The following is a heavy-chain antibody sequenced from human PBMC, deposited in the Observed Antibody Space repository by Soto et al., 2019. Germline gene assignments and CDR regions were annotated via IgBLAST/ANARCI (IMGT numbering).Heavy chain of an antibody. V-gene: IGHV1-2*02. J-gene: IGHJ4*02. CDR1: GCTFTGYY. CDR3: ARDPELELRSYDY. CDR2: INPNSGGT. D-gene: IGHD1-7*01. Sequence: ASVLVPCKASGCTFTGYYIHWVRQAPVQGLELMGWINPNSGGTNYAQKFQGRVTMTRETSISKAYMELSRLRSGDTAVYYCARDPELELRSYDYWGQGTLVNVSS.